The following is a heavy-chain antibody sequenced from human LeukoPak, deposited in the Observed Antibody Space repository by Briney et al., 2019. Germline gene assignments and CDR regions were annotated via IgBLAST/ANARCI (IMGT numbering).Heavy chain of an antibody. CDR1: GFTVSSNE. CDR3: AKAPVTSCRGAYCYPFDS. D-gene: IGHD2-21*01. Sequence: PGGSLRLSCAASGFTVSSNEMSWVRQAPGKGLEWVSSISGGSTYYADSVKGRFTISRDNSKNTLYLQMNSLRAEDTAVYFCAKAPVTSCRGAYCYPFDSWGQGTLVTVSS. V-gene: IGHV3-38-3*01. CDR2: ISGGST. J-gene: IGHJ4*02.